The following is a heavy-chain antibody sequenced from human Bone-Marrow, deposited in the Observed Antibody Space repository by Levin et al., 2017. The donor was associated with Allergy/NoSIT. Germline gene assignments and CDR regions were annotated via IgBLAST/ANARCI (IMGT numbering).Heavy chain of an antibody. CDR1: GFTFSNYW. CDR3: ARPNSGNYYGWAY. Sequence: PGGSLRLSCAASGFTFSNYWMHWVRQAPGKGLVWVSRINCDGSTTDYADSVKGRFTISRDNAKNTLYLQMNSLRAEDTAVYYCARPNSGNYYGWAYWGQGTLVTVSS. CDR2: INCDGSTT. V-gene: IGHV3-74*01. D-gene: IGHD1-26*01. J-gene: IGHJ4*02.